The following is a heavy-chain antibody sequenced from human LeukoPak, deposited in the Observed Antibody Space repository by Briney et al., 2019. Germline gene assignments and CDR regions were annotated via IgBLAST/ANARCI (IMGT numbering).Heavy chain of an antibody. CDR3: AKDGDSKSFWDYYYYYMDV. D-gene: IGHD4-11*01. J-gene: IGHJ6*03. CDR1: GFTFSSYA. CDR2: ISYDGSNK. Sequence: PGGSLRLSCAASGFTFSSYAMHWVRQAPGKGLEWVAVISYDGSNKYYADSVKGRFTISRDNSKNTLYLQMNSLRAEDTAVYYCAKDGDSKSFWDYYYYYMDVWGKGTTVTVSS. V-gene: IGHV3-30-3*01.